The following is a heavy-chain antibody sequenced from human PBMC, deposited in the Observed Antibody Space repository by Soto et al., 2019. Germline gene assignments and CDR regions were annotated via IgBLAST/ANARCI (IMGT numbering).Heavy chain of an antibody. CDR2: ITSDESKK. V-gene: IGHV3-30*03. CDR1: GITFNNYW. D-gene: IGHD5-18*01. Sequence: GGSLRLSCVASGITFNNYWMTWVRQAPGRGLEWVAAITSDESKKYYVDSVKGRFTISRDNSKNTLYLQVNSLRAEDTAVYYCARAMDTAMTSKDNWFDPWGQGTLVTVSS. CDR3: ARAMDTAMTSKDNWFDP. J-gene: IGHJ5*02.